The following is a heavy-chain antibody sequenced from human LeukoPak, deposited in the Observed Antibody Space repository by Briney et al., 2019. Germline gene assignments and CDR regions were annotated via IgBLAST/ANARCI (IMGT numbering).Heavy chain of an antibody. CDR2: ISYDGSNK. Sequence: GGSLRLSCAASGFTFSSYAMHWVRQAPGKGLEWVAVISYDGSNKYYADSVKGRFTISRDNSKNTLYLQKNSLRAEDTAVYYCARAPYSSGWSSLLSYYYYGMDVWGQGTTVTVSS. J-gene: IGHJ6*02. CDR3: ARAPYSSGWSSLLSYYYYGMDV. D-gene: IGHD6-19*01. CDR1: GFTFSSYA. V-gene: IGHV3-30*04.